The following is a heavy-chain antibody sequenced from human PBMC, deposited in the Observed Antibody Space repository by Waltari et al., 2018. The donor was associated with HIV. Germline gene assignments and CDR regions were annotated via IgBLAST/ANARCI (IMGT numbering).Heavy chain of an antibody. CDR2: IKRRTDGGTT. J-gene: IGHJ6*02. V-gene: IGHV3-15*01. D-gene: IGHD1-26*01. CDR1: GFTLSDAW. CDR3: AKPEGPWELYYYGMDV. Sequence: EVLLVESGGDLVKPGGSLRLSCAASGFTLSDAWMHWVRQAPGKGLEWVGRIKRRTDGGTTDYAAPVTGRFTISRDDSKNTLYLQMNSLRAEDTAIYYCAKPEGPWELYYYGMDVWGQGTTVTVSS.